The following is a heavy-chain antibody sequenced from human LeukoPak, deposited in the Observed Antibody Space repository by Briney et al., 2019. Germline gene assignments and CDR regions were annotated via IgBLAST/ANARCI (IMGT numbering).Heavy chain of an antibody. CDR3: ARDGEQLVLDY. D-gene: IGHD6-13*01. CDR2: ISYDGSNK. J-gene: IGHJ4*02. CDR1: GFTFSSYA. V-gene: IGHV3-30-3*01. Sequence: GGSLRLSCVAPGFTFSSYAMHWVRQAPGKGLEWVAVISYDGSNKCYADSVKGRFTISRDYSKNTLYLQMNSLRAEDTAVYYCARDGEQLVLDYWGQGTLVTVSS.